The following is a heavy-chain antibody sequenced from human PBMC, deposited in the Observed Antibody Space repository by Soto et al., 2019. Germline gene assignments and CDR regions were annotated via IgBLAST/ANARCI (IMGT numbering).Heavy chain of an antibody. V-gene: IGHV5-51*01. Sequence: PGESLKISCQASGYSFSNFWIAWVRQMPGEGLEWLGIIYPDDSDTRYSPSFLGQVTISADKSIKTTYLQWSSLKASDTAIYYCVRHFGKLDSSQGPRSFDYWGQGTLVTVS. CDR1: GYSFSNFW. CDR3: VRHFGKLDSSQGPRSFDY. J-gene: IGHJ4*02. D-gene: IGHD2-15*01. CDR2: IYPDDSDT.